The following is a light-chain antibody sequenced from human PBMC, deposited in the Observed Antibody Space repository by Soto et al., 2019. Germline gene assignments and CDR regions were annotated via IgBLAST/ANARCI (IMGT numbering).Light chain of an antibody. CDR2: DAS. CDR1: QSVSSY. Sequence: EIVLTQSPATMSLSPGERATLSCRASQSVSSYLAWYQQKPGQAPRLLIYDASNRATGIPARFSGSGSGTDFTLTISRLEPEDLAVYYCQQYASSPETFGQGTKVDIK. CDR3: QQYASSPET. V-gene: IGKV3-20*01. J-gene: IGKJ1*01.